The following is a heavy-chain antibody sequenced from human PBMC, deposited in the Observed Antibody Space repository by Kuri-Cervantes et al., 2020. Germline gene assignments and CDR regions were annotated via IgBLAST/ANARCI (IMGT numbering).Heavy chain of an antibody. D-gene: IGHD2-2*01. CDR3: ARDPHYCSSTSCYVALDI. Sequence: GGSLRLSCAASGFTFSSYWMHWVRQAPGKGLEWVSSISSSSSYIYYADSVKGRFTISRDNAKNSLYLQMNSLRAEDTAVYYCARDPHYCSSTSCYVALDIWGQGTMVTVSS. V-gene: IGHV3-21*01. CDR1: GFTFSSYW. J-gene: IGHJ3*02. CDR2: ISSSSSYI.